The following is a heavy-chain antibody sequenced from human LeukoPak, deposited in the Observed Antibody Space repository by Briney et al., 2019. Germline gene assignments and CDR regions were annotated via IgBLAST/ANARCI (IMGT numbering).Heavy chain of an antibody. J-gene: IGHJ4*02. CDR2: IKQDGSEK. CDR1: GFTFSSYC. CDR3: ARAYFYYYGSGSGY. Sequence: GGSLRLSCPASGFTFSSYCMSWVRQAPGKGLEWVANIKQDGSEKYYVDSVKGRFTISRDNAKNSLYLQMNSLRAEDTAVYYCARAYFYYYGSGSGYWGQGTLVTVSS. D-gene: IGHD3-10*01. V-gene: IGHV3-7*01.